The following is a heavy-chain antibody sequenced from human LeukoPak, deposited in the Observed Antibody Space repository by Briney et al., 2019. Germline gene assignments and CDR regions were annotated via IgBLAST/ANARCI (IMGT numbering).Heavy chain of an antibody. CDR3: VKVGFGEVQGMDV. V-gene: IGHV3-64D*06. CDR2: ISSNGGST. J-gene: IGHJ6*02. Sequence: PGGSLRLSCSASGFTFSSYAMHWARQAPGKGLEYVSAISSNGGSTYYADSVKGRFTISRDNSKNTLYLQMSSLRAEDTAVYYCVKVGFGEVQGMDVWGQGTTVTVSS. CDR1: GFTFSSYA. D-gene: IGHD3-10*01.